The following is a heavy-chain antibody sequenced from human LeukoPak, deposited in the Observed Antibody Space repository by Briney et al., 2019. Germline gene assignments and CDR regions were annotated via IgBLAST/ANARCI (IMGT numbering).Heavy chain of an antibody. CDR3: ARGSLKAVVNSDYYYYMDV. D-gene: IGHD2-15*01. J-gene: IGHJ6*03. Sequence: ASVKVSGKASGGTFNSYAINWVRQAPGQELEWMGGIIPISGTPNYAQKFQGRVTITTDESTSIAYMDLSSLRSEDTAVYYCARGSLKAVVNSDYYYYMDVWGEGTTVTVSS. CDR1: GGTFNSYA. CDR2: IIPISGTP. V-gene: IGHV1-69*05.